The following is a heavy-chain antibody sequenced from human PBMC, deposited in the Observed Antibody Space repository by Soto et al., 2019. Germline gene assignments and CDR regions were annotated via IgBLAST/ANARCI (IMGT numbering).Heavy chain of an antibody. CDR1: GFTFSSYG. Sequence: HPGGSLRLSCAASGFTFSSYGMHWVRQAPGKGLEWVAVISYDGSNKYYADSVKGRFTISRDNSKNTLYLQMNSLRAEDTAVYYCANMGSGYDYYFDYWGQGTLVTVSS. CDR2: ISYDGSNK. D-gene: IGHD5-12*01. V-gene: IGHV3-30*18. J-gene: IGHJ4*02. CDR3: ANMGSGYDYYFDY.